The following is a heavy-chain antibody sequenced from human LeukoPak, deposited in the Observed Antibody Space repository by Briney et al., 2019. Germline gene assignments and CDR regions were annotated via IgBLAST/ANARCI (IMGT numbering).Heavy chain of an antibody. J-gene: IGHJ4*02. CDR2: INQDGNKI. CDR1: GFTFSTYW. D-gene: IGHD3-10*01. V-gene: IGHV3-7*01. CDR3: AKGITMVRGPEPNFDY. Sequence: GGSLRLSCAASGFTFSTYWMSWVRQAPGKGLEWVANINQDGNKIYYVDSVKGRFSISRDNSKNTLYLQMNSLRAEDTAVYYCAKGITMVRGPEPNFDYWGQGTLVTVSS.